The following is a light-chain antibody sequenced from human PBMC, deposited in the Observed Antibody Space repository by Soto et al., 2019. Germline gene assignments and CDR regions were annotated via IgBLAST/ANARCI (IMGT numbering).Light chain of an antibody. CDR1: SSDFGGYNY. CDR3: SSYTSSSTPYV. V-gene: IGLV2-14*01. J-gene: IGLJ1*01. CDR2: DVS. Sequence: QSVLTQPASVSWSPGQSITISCTGTSSDFGGYNYVSWYQQHPGKAPKLMIYDVSNRPSGVSNRFSGSKSGNTASLTISGLQAEDEADYYCSSYTSSSTPYVFGTGTKVTVL.